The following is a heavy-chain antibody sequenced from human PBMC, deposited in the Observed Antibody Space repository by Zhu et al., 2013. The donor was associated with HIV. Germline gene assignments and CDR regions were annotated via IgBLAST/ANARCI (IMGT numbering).Heavy chain of an antibody. V-gene: IGHV1-2*02. CDR2: INPKNGDT. CDR3: ARDPSTRYYTDI. CDR1: GYTFTSYG. Sequence: QVQLVQSGAEVKKPGASVKVSCKASGYTFTSYGISWVRQAPGQGLEWMGYINPKNGDTKLAQTFRDRISVTRDTSISTVYMELRRLTSDDTAVYYCARDPSTRYYTDIWGKGTTVIVSS. J-gene: IGHJ6*03. D-gene: IGHD3-9*01.